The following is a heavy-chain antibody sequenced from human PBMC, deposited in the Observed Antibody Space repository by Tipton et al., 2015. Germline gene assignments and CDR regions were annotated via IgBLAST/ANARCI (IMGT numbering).Heavy chain of an antibody. CDR3: ARGPPPPRYFGTIDS. CDR1: GFALTSYW. Sequence: SLRLSCAASGFALTSYWMSWVRQAPGKGLEWVSSISTTSRYIYYLDSVKGRFTISRDNAKNSLYLEMNRLRDDDTAMYYCARGPPPPRYFGTIDSWGQGSMVAVSS. J-gene: IGHJ4*02. V-gene: IGHV3-21*01. CDR2: ISTTSRYI. D-gene: IGHD1-7*01.